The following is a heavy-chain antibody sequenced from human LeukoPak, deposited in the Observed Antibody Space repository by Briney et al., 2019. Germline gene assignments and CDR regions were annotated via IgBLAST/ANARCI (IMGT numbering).Heavy chain of an antibody. CDR2: VYYTGDT. Sequence: SETLSLTCSVSGDSISSSSYFWDWIRQPPGKGLEWIGNVYYTGDTHYNPSLESRVTISVDRSKNQFSLKLSSVTAADTAVYYCARIKRTYYYYYMDVWGKGTTVTVSS. CDR1: GDSISSSSYF. V-gene: IGHV4-39*07. D-gene: IGHD1-1*01. CDR3: ARIKRTYYYYYMDV. J-gene: IGHJ6*03.